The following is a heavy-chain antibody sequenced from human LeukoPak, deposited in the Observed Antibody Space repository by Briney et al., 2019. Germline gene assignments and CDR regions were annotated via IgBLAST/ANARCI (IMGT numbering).Heavy chain of an antibody. D-gene: IGHD2-15*01. CDR2: INAGNGNT. CDR1: GYTFTSYA. CDR3: ASSGGSFSPFDY. V-gene: IGHV1-3*01. J-gene: IGHJ4*02. Sequence: ASVKVSCKASGYTFTSYAMHWVRQAPGQRLEWMGWINAGNGNTKYSQKFQGRVTITRDTSTSTAYMELSSLRSEDTAVYYCASSGGSFSPFDYWGQGTLVTVSS.